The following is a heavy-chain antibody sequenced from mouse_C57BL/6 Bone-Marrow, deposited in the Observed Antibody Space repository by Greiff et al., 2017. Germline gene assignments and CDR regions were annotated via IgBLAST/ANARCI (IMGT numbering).Heavy chain of an antibody. CDR1: GYSFTGYY. CDR3: ARNYDGYLFDY. Sequence: VHVKQSGPELVKPGASVKISCKASGYSFTGYYMNWVKQSPEKSLEWIGEINPSTGGTTYNQKFKAKATLTVDKSSSTAYMQLKSLTSEDSAVYYCARNYDGYLFDYWGQGTTLTVSS. D-gene: IGHD2-3*01. CDR2: INPSTGGT. J-gene: IGHJ2*01. V-gene: IGHV1-42*01.